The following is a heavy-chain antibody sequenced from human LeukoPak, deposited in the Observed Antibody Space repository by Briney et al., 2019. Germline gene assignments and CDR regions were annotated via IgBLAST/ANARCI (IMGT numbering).Heavy chain of an antibody. CDR3: ARLMDRAHRDVFDI. CDR1: GFTFSNYN. Sequence: GSLRLSCAASGFTFSNYNMNWVRQAPGKGLEWVSYISSSSSTKNYADSVKGRFTVSRDNAWNSLYLQMNSLRAEDTAVYYCARLMDRAHRDVFDIWGQGTMVTVSS. D-gene: IGHD2-2*03. J-gene: IGHJ3*02. V-gene: IGHV3-48*01. CDR2: ISSSSSTK.